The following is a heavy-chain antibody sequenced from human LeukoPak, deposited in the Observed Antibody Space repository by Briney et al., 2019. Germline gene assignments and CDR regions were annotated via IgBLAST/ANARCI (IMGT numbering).Heavy chain of an antibody. Sequence: GGSLRLSCAASGFTFSRYWMSWVRQAPGKGLEWVANINQDGSVIYYVDSVKGRFTISRDNAKHSLSLQMNSLRVEDTAVYYCARIGYTSSSNDYWGQGTLVTVSS. V-gene: IGHV3-7*01. D-gene: IGHD2-15*01. CDR3: ARIGYTSSSNDY. CDR1: GFTFSRYW. CDR2: INQDGSVI. J-gene: IGHJ4*02.